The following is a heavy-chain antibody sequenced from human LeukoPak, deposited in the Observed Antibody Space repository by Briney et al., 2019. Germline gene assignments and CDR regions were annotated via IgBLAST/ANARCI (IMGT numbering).Heavy chain of an antibody. CDR2: VSAYDANT. J-gene: IGHJ4*02. V-gene: IGHV1-18*01. Sequence: ASVKVSCKASGYIFTNYGISWVRQAPGQGLEWMGWVSAYDANTNYAQKLQGRLTMTTDRSTSTAYMELRSLRSDDTTMYYCARSFARDSYILTGYNIADYWGQGTLVTVSS. D-gene: IGHD3-9*01. CDR3: ARSFARDSYILTGYNIADY. CDR1: GYIFTNYG.